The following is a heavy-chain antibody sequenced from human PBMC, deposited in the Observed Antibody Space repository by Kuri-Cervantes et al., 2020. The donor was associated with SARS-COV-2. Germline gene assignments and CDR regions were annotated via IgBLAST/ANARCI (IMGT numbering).Heavy chain of an antibody. Sequence: GESLKISCAAPGFTFSSYSMHWVRQAPGKGLVWVSRINSDGSTTNYADSVKGRFTISRDNAKNMLYLQMNSLRAEDTAVYYCAGGHFGYWGQGTLVTVSS. CDR3: AGGHFGY. V-gene: IGHV3-74*01. CDR1: GFTFSSYS. J-gene: IGHJ4*02. CDR2: INSDGSTT.